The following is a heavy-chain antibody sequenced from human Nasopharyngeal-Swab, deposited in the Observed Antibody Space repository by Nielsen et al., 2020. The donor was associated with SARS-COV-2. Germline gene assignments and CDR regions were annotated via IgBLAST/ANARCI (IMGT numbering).Heavy chain of an antibody. CDR2: IYHSGST. D-gene: IGHD3-9*01. CDR1: GSSISSGYY. J-gene: IGHJ4*02. V-gene: IGHV4-38-2*01. Sequence: SETLSLTCAVSGSSISSGYYWGWIRQPPGKGLEWIASIYHSGSTYYNPSLKGRFTISVDTSKNQFSLKLSSVTAADTAVYYCARHPTYYDILTGYDRLYYFDYWGQGTLVTVSS. CDR3: ARHPTYYDILTGYDRLYYFDY.